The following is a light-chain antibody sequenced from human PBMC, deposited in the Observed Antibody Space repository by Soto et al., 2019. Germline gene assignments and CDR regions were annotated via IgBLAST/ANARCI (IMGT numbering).Light chain of an antibody. CDR2: DNN. CDR3: SSYTSSSTRV. V-gene: IGLV1-51*01. CDR1: SSNIGNNY. J-gene: IGLJ1*01. Sequence: QSVLTQPPSVSAAPGQKVTISCSGSSSNIGNNYVSWYQQLPGTAPKLLIYDNNKRPSGIPDRFSGSKSGTSATLGITGLQAEDEADYYCSSYTSSSTRVFGTGTKLTVL.